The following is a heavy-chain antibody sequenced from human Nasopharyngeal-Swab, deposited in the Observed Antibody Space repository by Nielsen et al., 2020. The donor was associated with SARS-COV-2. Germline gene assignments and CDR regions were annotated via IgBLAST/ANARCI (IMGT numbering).Heavy chain of an antibody. V-gene: IGHV1-69*13. CDR3: ARFGALRGSGSYYY. Sequence: SVKVSCKASGGTFSSYAISWVRQAPGQGLEWMGGIIPIFGTANYAQKFKGRVTITADESTSTAYMELSSLRSEDTAVYYCARFGALRGSGSYYYWGQGTLVTVSS. CDR1: GGTFSSYA. D-gene: IGHD3-10*01. J-gene: IGHJ4*02. CDR2: IIPIFGTA.